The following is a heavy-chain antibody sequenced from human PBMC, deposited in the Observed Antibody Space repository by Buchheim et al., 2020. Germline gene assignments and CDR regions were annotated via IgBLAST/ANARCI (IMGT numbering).Heavy chain of an antibody. CDR2: ISISGDRT. J-gene: IGHJ4*02. V-gene: IGHV3-23*01. Sequence: EVQLLQSGGGLVQPGGSLRLSCAVSGFTFGNAAMSWVRQAPGKGLEYVSGISISGDRTYYTDSVRGRFTISRDNSKNTVYLQMNSLTTEDTAIYYCAKEEVPNDYWGQGTL. CDR3: AKEEVPNDY. CDR1: GFTFGNAA.